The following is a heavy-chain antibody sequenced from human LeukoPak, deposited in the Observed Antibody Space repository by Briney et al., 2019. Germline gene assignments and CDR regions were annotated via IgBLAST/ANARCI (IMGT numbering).Heavy chain of an antibody. V-gene: IGHV1-8*01. CDR1: GYTFTSYD. CDR3: EICTGYDSF. CDR2: MSPDSGYT. J-gene: IGHJ4*02. D-gene: IGHD3/OR15-3a*01. Sequence: ASVKVSCKASGYTFTSYDITWVRQATGQGLEWMGWMSPDSGYTGYAQTFQGRVSLTRNTSVSTAFMELSSLRSEDTAVYYSEICTGYDSFWGQGTLVTVSS.